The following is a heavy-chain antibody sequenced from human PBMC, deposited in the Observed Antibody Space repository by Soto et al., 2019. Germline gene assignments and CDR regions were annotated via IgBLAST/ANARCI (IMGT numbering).Heavy chain of an antibody. J-gene: IGHJ3*02. CDR1: GYSFTSYW. D-gene: IGHD3-22*01. V-gene: IGHV5-51*01. Sequence: HWESLKISCKGSGYSFTSYWIGWVRQMPGKGLEWMGIIYPGDSDTRYSPSFQGQVTISADKSISTAYLQWSSLKASDTARYYSSLSDYDSTRSPTACNIWGQGPMV. CDR3: SLSDYDSTRSPTACNI. CDR2: IYPGDSDT.